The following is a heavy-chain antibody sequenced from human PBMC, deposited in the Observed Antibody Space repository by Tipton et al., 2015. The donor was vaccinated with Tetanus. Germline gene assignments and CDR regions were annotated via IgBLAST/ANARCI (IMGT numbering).Heavy chain of an antibody. V-gene: IGHV3-23*01. J-gene: IGHJ4*02. CDR2: ISGAGASA. Sequence: SLRLSCAASGFTLSRYTLNWVRQAPGKGLEWVSAISGAGASAHYADSVRGRFTISRDNSKNSLYLQMNSLRPEDTAVYYCAKEFQRARIRFFDSWGQGTQVTASS. D-gene: IGHD2-15*01. CDR3: AKEFQRARIRFFDS. CDR1: GFTLSRYT.